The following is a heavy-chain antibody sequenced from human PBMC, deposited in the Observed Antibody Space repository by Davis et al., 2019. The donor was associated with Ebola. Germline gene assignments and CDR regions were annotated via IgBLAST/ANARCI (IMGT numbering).Heavy chain of an antibody. V-gene: IGHV3-21*01. Sequence: GESLKISCVVSGFTFNNYNMNWVRQAPGKGLEWVSSISSSSSYISYAESVKGRFTISRDNAKNSLYLQMNSLRAEDTAVYYCARDGNNEYYFDYWGRGTLVTVSS. CDR3: ARDGNNEYYFDY. CDR1: GFTFNNYN. J-gene: IGHJ4*02. CDR2: ISSSSSYI. D-gene: IGHD5-24*01.